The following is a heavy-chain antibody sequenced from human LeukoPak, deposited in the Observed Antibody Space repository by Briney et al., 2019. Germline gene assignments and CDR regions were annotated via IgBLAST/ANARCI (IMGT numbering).Heavy chain of an antibody. CDR2: IDPNSGAT. CDR3: ARDRLTFDY. J-gene: IGHJ4*02. V-gene: IGHV1-2*02. Sequence: ASVKVSCKASGYTFTDYYMHWVWQAPGQGLEWMGWIDPNSGATKYAQKFQGRVTMTRDTSISTAYMELGRLRSDDTALYYCARDRLTFDYWGQGTLVTVSS. D-gene: IGHD6-6*01. CDR1: GYTFTDYY.